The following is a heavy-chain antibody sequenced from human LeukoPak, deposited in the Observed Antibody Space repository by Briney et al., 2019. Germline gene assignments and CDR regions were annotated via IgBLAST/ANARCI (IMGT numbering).Heavy chain of an antibody. CDR1: GFTFSSYA. CDR3: ARDAGYYYYYGMDV. J-gene: IGHJ6*02. V-gene: IGHV3-23*01. D-gene: IGHD3-16*01. Sequence: GGSLRLSCAASGFTFSSYAMSWVRQAPGKGLEWVSAISGSGGSTYYADSVKGRFTISRENAKNSLYLQMNSLRAGDTAVYYCARDAGYYYYYGMDVWGQGTTVTVSS. CDR2: ISGSGGST.